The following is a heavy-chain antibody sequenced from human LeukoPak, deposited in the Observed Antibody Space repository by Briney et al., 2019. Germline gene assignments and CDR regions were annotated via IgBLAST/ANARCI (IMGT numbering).Heavy chain of an antibody. CDR1: GYFISSGYY. D-gene: IGHD1-1*01. CDR3: ARDIERGTLDY. CDR2: IYHSGST. Sequence: SETLSLTCAVSGYFISSGYYWDWIRQPPGKGLEWIGSIYHSGSTYYNPSLKSRVTISVDTSKNQFSLGLSSVTAADTAVYYCARDIERGTLDYWGQGTLVTVSS. J-gene: IGHJ4*02. V-gene: IGHV4-38-2*02.